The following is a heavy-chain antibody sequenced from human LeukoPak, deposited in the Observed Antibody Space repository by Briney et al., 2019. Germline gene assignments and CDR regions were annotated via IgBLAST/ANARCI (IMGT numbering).Heavy chain of an antibody. CDR2: MNPNSGST. V-gene: IGHV1-8*01. CDR1: GYTFTSYD. D-gene: IGHD3-22*01. J-gene: IGHJ4*02. CDR3: ARGLYYYDSSGYQDFDY. Sequence: ASVKVSCKASGYTFTSYDINWVRQATGQGLEWMGWMNPNSGSTGYAQKFQGRVTMTRNTSISTAYMELSSLRSEDTAVYYCARGLYYYDSSGYQDFDYWGQGTLVTVSS.